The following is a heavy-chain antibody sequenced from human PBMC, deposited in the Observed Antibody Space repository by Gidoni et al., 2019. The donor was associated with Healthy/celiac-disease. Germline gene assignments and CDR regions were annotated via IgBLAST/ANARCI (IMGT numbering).Heavy chain of an antibody. D-gene: IGHD3-3*01. CDR3: ARGGDFWSGYYDLDY. V-gene: IGHV3-21*01. CDR1: GFTFSSYS. J-gene: IGHJ4*02. Sequence: EVQLVESGGGLVKPGGSLSRSCADSGFTFSSYSMNWVRQAPGKGLEWVSSISSSSSYIYYADSVKGRFTISRDNAKNSLYLQMNSLRAEDTAVYYCARGGDFWSGYYDLDYWGQGTLVTVSS. CDR2: ISSSSSYI.